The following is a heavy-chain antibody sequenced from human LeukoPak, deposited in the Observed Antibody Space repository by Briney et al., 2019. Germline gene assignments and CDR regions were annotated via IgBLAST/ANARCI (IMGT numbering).Heavy chain of an antibody. CDR3: ARGVQYYYDIVDY. CDR1: GGSISSYY. D-gene: IGHD3-22*01. V-gene: IGHV4-59*01. Sequence: SETLSLTCTVSGGSISSYYWSWIRQPPGKGLEWIGYIYYSRSTNYNPSLKSRVTISVDTSKNQFSLKLSSVTAADTAVYYCARGVQYYYDIVDYWGQGTLVTVSS. J-gene: IGHJ4*02. CDR2: IYYSRST.